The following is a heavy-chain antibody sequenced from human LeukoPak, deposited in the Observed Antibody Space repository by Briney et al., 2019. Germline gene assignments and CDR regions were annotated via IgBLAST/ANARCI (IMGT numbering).Heavy chain of an antibody. D-gene: IGHD1-1*01. CDR2: INAGNGDT. CDR1: GYTFTSYA. J-gene: IGHJ4*02. Sequence: GASVKVSCKASGYTFTSYAMHWVRRAPGQRLEWMGWINAGNGDTKYSQKFQDRVTIARDTSASTAYMELSSLRSEDTAVYYCARDRGGTGDFDYWGQGTLVTVSS. V-gene: IGHV1-3*01. CDR3: ARDRGGTGDFDY.